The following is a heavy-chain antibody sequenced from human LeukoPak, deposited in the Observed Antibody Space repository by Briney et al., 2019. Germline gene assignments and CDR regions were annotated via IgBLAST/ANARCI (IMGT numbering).Heavy chain of an antibody. V-gene: IGHV4-59*02. CDR3: ARDPYGDYFFDY. Sequence: SETLSLTCTVSGGSVSSYYWSWIRQPPGKGLEWIGYIYYSGSTNYNPSLKSRVTISVDTSKNQFSLKLSSVTAADTAVYYCARDPYGDYFFDYWGQGTLVTVSS. D-gene: IGHD4-17*01. CDR2: IYYSGST. CDR1: GGSVSSYY. J-gene: IGHJ4*02.